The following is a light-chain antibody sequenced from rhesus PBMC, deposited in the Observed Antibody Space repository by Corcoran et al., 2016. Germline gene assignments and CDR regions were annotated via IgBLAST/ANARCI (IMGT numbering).Light chain of an antibody. CDR2: AAS. CDR3: QPYDDLPWA. V-gene: IGKV1-19*01. CDR1: QGISSW. J-gene: IGKJ1*01. Sequence: DIQMTQSPSSLSASVGDKVTITCHASQGISSWLAWYQQKTGKAPKPLIYAASSLQSGVPSRFSGRGSWTDYTLTISCLQPEVFATYSCQPYDDLPWAFGQWTKVEIK.